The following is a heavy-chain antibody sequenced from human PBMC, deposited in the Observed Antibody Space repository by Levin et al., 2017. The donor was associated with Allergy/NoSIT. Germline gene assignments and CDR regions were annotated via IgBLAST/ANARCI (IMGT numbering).Heavy chain of an antibody. CDR2: ISSSGGTI. CDR3: ARIMYGTDAFDV. Sequence: GGSLRLSCAASGLIFSDYYMTWIRQAPGKGLEWASYISSSGGTIYYSESVKGRFTISRDNTKNSLYLQMNSLRAADTAVYYCARIMYGTDAFDVWGLGTMVTVSS. D-gene: IGHD2-8*01. V-gene: IGHV3-11*01. CDR1: GLIFSDYY. J-gene: IGHJ3*01.